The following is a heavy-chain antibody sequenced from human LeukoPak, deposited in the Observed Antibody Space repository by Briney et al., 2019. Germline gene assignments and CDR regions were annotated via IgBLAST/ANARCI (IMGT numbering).Heavy chain of an antibody. V-gene: IGHV4-34*01. D-gene: IGHD3-22*01. CDR2: INHSGST. J-gene: IGHJ4*02. Sequence: SETLSLTCAVYGGSFSGYYWSWIGQPPGKRLEWIGEINHSGSTNYNPSLKSRVTISVDTSKNQFFLKLSSVTAADTAVYYCARDYYDSSGYYYGIHDYWGQGTLVTVSS. CDR1: GGSFSGYY. CDR3: ARDYYDSSGYYYGIHDY.